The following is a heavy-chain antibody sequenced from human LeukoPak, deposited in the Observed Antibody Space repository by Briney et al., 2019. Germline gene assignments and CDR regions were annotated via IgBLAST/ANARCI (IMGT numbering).Heavy chain of an antibody. CDR3: ARDFWSSGYDALDI. D-gene: IGHD3-3*01. J-gene: IGHJ3*02. CDR2: ISAYNGNT. V-gene: IGHV1-18*01. CDR1: GYTFTSFG. Sequence: ASVKVSCKTYGYTFTSFGISCARQAPGEGLEWMGWISAYNGNTNYAQKLQGRVTLTTDTSTNTAYMELRSLRSDDTAVYYCARDFWSSGYDALDIWGQGTMVTVSS.